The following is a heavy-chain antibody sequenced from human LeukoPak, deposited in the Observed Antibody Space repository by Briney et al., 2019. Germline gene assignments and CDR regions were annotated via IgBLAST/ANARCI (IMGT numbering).Heavy chain of an antibody. V-gene: IGHV3-9*01. J-gene: IGHJ4*02. Sequence: GGSLRLSCAASGFTLYDYAVLCVRHARGGGREWVSGISWNSGSIGYADSVKGRFTISGDNAKNSLYLQMNSLRAEDTALYYCAKAKVALDYWGQGTLVTVSS. CDR2: ISWNSGSI. CDR3: AKAKVALDY. CDR1: GFTLYDYA. D-gene: IGHD2-15*01.